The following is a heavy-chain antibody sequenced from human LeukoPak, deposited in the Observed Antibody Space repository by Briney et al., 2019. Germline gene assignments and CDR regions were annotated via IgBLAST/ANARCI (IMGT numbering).Heavy chain of an antibody. D-gene: IGHD5-24*01. J-gene: IGHJ4*02. CDR2: IYYSGST. V-gene: IGHV4-59*01. CDR3: ARAWGYRDGYNYDC. Sequence: PSETLSLTCTVSGGSISSSYWSWIRQPPGKGLEWIGYIYYSGSTNYNPSLKSRVTISVDTSKNQFSLKLSSVTAADTAVYYCARAWGYRDGYNYDCWGQGTLVTVSS. CDR1: GGSISSSY.